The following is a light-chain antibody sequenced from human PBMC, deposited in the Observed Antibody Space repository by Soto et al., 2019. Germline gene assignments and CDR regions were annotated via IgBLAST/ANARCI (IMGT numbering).Light chain of an antibody. J-gene: IGKJ5*01. V-gene: IGKV1-13*02. CDR3: QHFKSFPIT. Sequence: AIQLTQSPSSLSASVGDRVTITCRASQGISTLLAWYQQKPGKAPKVLIYESSLLQSGVPSRFSGSGSGTDFTLTISSLQPEDFATYYCQHFKSFPITFGQGTHWRL. CDR2: ESS. CDR1: QGISTL.